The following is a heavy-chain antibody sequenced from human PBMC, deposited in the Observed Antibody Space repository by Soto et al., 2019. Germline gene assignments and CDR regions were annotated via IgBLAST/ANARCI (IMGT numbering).Heavy chain of an antibody. D-gene: IGHD6-19*01. CDR2: ISAYNGNT. CDR1: GYTFTSYG. V-gene: IGHV1-18*01. J-gene: IGHJ4*02. Sequence: ASVKVSCKASGYTFTSYGLSWVRQAPGQGLEWMGWISAYNGNTNYAQKLQGRVTMTTDTSTSKAYMELRSLRSHDTAVYYWARVSHSSGWYFDSRSYWGQGTLVTVS. CDR3: ARVSHSSGWYFDSRSY.